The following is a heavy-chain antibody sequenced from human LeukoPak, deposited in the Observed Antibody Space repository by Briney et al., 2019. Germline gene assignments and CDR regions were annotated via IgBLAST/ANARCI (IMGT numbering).Heavy chain of an antibody. Sequence: PGGSLRLSCAASGFTFSSYAMSWVRQAPGKGLDWVSGISDSGDITYYADSVKGRLTISRDNSKNTLYVQMNSLRVEDTAVYYCAKDRRGGSYYAATLDIWGQGTMVTVSS. V-gene: IGHV3-23*01. J-gene: IGHJ3*02. CDR3: AKDRRGGSYYAATLDI. CDR2: ISDSGDIT. CDR1: GFTFSSYA. D-gene: IGHD1-26*01.